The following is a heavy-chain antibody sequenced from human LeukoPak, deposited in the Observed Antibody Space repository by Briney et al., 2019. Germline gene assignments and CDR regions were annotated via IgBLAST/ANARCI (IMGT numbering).Heavy chain of an antibody. CDR2: IKTKSEDGTI. CDR3: TTGGADTGGFDI. D-gene: IGHD1-1*01. V-gene: IGHV3-15*01. Sequence: GGSLRLSCAASGYTFSNAWMSWIRQAPGKGLEWVGLIKTKSEDGTIDYAAPVRGRFTISRDDSKNTLYLQMNSLKAEDTGVYYCTTGGADTGGFDIWGQGTVVTVSS. J-gene: IGHJ3*02. CDR1: GYTFSNAW.